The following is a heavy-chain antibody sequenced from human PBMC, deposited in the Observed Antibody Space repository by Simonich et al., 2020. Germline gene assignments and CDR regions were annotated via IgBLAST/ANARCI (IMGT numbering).Heavy chain of an antibody. CDR3: ARWELGLVPF. CDR2: INPNSGGT. Sequence: QVQLVQSGAEVKKPGASVKGSCKASGYTFTGYYMHWVRQAPGQGREWRGWINPNSGGTNYAQKFQGRVTMTRDTSISTADMELSRLRSDDTAVYYCARWELGLVPFWGQGTLVTVSS. CDR1: GYTFTGYY. V-gene: IGHV1-2*02. J-gene: IGHJ4*02. D-gene: IGHD7-27*01.